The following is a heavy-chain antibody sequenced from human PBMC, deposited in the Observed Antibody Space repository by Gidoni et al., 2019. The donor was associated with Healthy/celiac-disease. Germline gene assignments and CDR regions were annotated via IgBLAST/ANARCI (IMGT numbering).Heavy chain of an antibody. CDR1: EVTLRSYG. D-gene: IGHD1-26*01. V-gene: IGHV3-30*18. CDR2: ISYDGINK. CDR3: AKDLVGATTYDAFDI. J-gene: IGHJ3*02. Sequence: QVQLVESGGGVVQTGRSLRLSCAASEVTLRSYGMHWVRQAPGKGLEWVAVISYDGINKYYADSVKGRFTISRDNSKNTLYLQMNSLRAEDTAVYYCAKDLVGATTYDAFDIWGQGTMVTVSS.